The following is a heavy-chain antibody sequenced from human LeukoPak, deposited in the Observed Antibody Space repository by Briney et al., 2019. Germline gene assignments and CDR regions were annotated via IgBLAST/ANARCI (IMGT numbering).Heavy chain of an antibody. CDR2: ISSSSSYI. D-gene: IGHD6-19*01. V-gene: IGHV3-21*01. Sequence: GGSLRLSCAASGFTFSSYNMNWVRQAPGKGLEWVSSISSSSSYIYYADSVKGRFTISRDNAKNSLYLQMNSLRAEDTAVYYCARGGIAVAGLDYWGQGTLVTVSS. CDR1: GFTFSSYN. J-gene: IGHJ4*02. CDR3: ARGGIAVAGLDY.